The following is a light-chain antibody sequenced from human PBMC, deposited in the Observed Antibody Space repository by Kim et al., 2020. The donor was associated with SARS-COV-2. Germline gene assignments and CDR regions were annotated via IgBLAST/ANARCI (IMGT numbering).Light chain of an antibody. CDR2: STS. CDR1: TGAVTSNYY. CDR3: LLCYGGAWV. J-gene: IGLJ3*02. Sequence: PGGTDTLTCASSTGAVTSNYYPNWFQQKPGQAPRALIDSTSNKHSWTPARFSGSLLGGKAALILSGVQPEDEAEYYCLLCYGGAWVFGGGTKLTVL. V-gene: IGLV7-43*01.